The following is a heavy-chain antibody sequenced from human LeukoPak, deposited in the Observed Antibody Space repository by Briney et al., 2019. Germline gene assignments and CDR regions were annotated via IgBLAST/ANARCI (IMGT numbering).Heavy chain of an antibody. CDR2: IVVASGNT. V-gene: IGHV1-58*01. J-gene: IGHJ4*02. CDR3: ATKSYDILTGYGG. CDR1: GFAFTSSA. Sequence: SVKVSCKASGFAFTSSAVQWVRQARGQRLVWIGWIVVASGNTNYTQNFQERVTISRDLSTATAYMELSSLRSEDTAVYYCATKSYDILTGYGGWGQGTLVTVSS. D-gene: IGHD3-9*01.